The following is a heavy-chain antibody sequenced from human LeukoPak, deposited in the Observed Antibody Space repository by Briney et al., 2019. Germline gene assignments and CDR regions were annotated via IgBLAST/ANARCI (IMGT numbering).Heavy chain of an antibody. V-gene: IGHV4-31*11. Sequence: SETLSLTCAVYGGSFSGYYWSWIRQHPGKGLEWIGYIYYSGSTYYNPSLKSRVTISVDTSKNQFSLKLSSVTAADTAVYYCASSPHYYDSSGYYPLSYFDYWGQGTLVTVSS. CDR2: IYYSGST. CDR3: ASSPHYYDSSGYYPLSYFDY. D-gene: IGHD3-22*01. CDR1: GGSFSGYY. J-gene: IGHJ4*02.